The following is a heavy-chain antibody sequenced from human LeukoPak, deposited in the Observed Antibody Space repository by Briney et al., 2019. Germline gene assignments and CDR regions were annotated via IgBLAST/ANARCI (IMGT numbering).Heavy chain of an antibody. V-gene: IGHV1-2*06. CDR1: GYTFTGYY. J-gene: IGHJ4*02. D-gene: IGHD6-13*01. Sequence: ASVKVSCKASGYTFTGYYMHWVRQAPGQGLEWMGRINPNSGGTNYAQKFQGRATMTRDTSISTAYMELSRLRSDDTAVYYCARAKGVVAAAGTTYNYWGQGTLVTVSS. CDR2: INPNSGGT. CDR3: ARAKGVVAAAGTTYNY.